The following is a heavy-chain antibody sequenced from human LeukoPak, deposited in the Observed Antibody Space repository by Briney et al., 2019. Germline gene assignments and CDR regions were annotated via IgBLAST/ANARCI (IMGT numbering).Heavy chain of an antibody. CDR1: GGPVSSGSYY. Sequence: SETLSLTCTVSGGPVSSGSYYWSWIRQPPGKGLEWIGYIYYSGSTNYNPSLKSRVTISVDTSKNQFSLKLSSVIAADTAVYYCAREVRYFDWLATYDYWGQGTLVTVSS. D-gene: IGHD3-9*01. CDR2: IYYSGST. J-gene: IGHJ4*02. CDR3: AREVRYFDWLATYDY. V-gene: IGHV4-61*01.